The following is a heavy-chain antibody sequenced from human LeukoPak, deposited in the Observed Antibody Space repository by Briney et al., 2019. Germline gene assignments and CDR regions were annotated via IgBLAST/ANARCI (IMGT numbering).Heavy chain of an antibody. J-gene: IGHJ6*03. CDR3: ARQHSSSWYFHYYYYMDV. Sequence: GASVKVSCKASGYTFTSYGISWVRQAPGQGLEWMGWISAYSGNTNYAQKLQGRVTMTTDTSTSTAYMELRSLRSDDTAVYYCARQHSSSWYFHYYYYMDVWGKGTTVTVSS. CDR2: ISAYSGNT. V-gene: IGHV1-18*01. D-gene: IGHD6-13*01. CDR1: GYTFTSYG.